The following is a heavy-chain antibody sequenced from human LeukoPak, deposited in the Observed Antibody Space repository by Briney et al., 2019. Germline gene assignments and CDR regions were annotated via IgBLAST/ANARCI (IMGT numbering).Heavy chain of an antibody. D-gene: IGHD6-19*01. CDR2: IYPGDSDT. Sequence: KTGESLQISCMGSGYSFTSYWIGWVRQMPGKGLEWMGIIYPGDSDTRYSPSFQGQVTISADKSISTAYLQWSSLKASDTAMYYCASVAVALDAYDYWGQGTLVTVSS. V-gene: IGHV5-51*01. J-gene: IGHJ4*02. CDR1: GYSFTSYW. CDR3: ASVAVALDAYDY.